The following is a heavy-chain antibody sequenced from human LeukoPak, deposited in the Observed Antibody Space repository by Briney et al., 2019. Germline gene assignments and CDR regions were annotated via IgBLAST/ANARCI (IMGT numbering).Heavy chain of an antibody. V-gene: IGHV1-18*04. CDR2: ISAYNGNT. J-gene: IGHJ6*03. D-gene: IGHD4-17*01. Sequence: GASVKVSCKASGYTFTGYYMHWVRQAPGQGLEWMGWISAYNGNTNYAQKLQGRVTMTTDTSTSTAYMELRSLRSDDTAVYYCARILRGDYYYYMDVWGKGTTVTISS. CDR1: GYTFTGYY. CDR3: ARILRGDYYYYMDV.